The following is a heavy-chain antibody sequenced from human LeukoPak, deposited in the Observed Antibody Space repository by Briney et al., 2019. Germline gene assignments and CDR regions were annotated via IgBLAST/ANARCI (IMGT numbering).Heavy chain of an antibody. CDR3: ARLRVSGSYLYYFDN. D-gene: IGHD1-26*01. V-gene: IGHV4-4*09. CDR2: ILTSGIT. J-gene: IGHJ4*02. CDR1: GDSISSYH. Sequence: PSETLSLTCTVSGDSISSYHWSWVRQPPRKGLENIGYILTSGITNYTPSLKSRVSISVDTSNNQFSLKLSSVTAADTAVYYCARLRVSGSYLYYFDNWGQGTLVTVSS.